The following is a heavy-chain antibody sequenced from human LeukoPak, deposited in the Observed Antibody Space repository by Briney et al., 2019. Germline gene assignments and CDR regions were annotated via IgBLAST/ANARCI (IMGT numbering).Heavy chain of an antibody. CDR3: TRCGSQNWFDP. J-gene: IGHJ5*02. CDR1: GGSISSSFYY. V-gene: IGHV4-39*01. CDR2: IYHSGST. D-gene: IGHD5-12*01. Sequence: SETLSLTCTVSGGSISSSFYYWGWIRQPPGKGLEWIGSIYHSGSTYYNPSLKSRVTISVDTSRNQFSLNLSSVTAADTAVYYCTRCGSQNWFDPWGQGTLVTVSS.